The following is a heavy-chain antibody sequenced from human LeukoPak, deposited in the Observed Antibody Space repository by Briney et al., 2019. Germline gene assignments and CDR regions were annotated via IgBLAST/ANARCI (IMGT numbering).Heavy chain of an antibody. CDR2: IKQDGSEK. CDR3: ARARPYYGSGRAYYYYYMDV. V-gene: IGHV3-7*01. D-gene: IGHD3-10*01. J-gene: IGHJ6*03. Sequence: PGGSLRLSCAASGFTFSSYWMSWVRQAPGKGLEWVANIKQDGSEKYYVDSVKGRFTISRDNAKNSLYLQMNSLRAEDTAVYYCARARPYYGSGRAYYYYYMDVWGKGTTVTVSS. CDR1: GFTFSSYW.